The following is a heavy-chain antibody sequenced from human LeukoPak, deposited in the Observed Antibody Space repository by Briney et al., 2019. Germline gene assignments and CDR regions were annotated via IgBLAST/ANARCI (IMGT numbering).Heavy chain of an antibody. CDR2: IYYSGTT. J-gene: IGHJ4*02. CDR1: GGSISSYY. CDR3: ARGVYIAAAQYGY. D-gene: IGHD6-13*01. V-gene: IGHV4-59*01. Sequence: SETLSLTCTVSGGSISSYYWSWFRQPPGKGLEWVGYIYYSGTTNYNPSLKSRVTISVDTSKNQFSLKLSSVTAADTAVYYCARGVYIAAAQYGYWGQGTLVTVSS.